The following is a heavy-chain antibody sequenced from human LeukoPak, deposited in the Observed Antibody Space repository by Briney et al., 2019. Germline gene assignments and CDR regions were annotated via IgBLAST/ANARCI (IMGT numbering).Heavy chain of an antibody. CDR1: GYSISSGYY. V-gene: IGHV4-38-2*01. CDR2: IYHSGST. J-gene: IGHJ5*02. CDR3: ARHESPYSSRPGWFDP. Sequence: SETLSLTCAVSGYSISSGYYWGWIRQPPGKGLEWIGGIYHSGSTYYNPSLKSRVTISVDTSKNQFSLKLSSVTAADTAVYYCARHESPYSSRPGWFDPWGQGTLFTVSS. D-gene: IGHD6-13*01.